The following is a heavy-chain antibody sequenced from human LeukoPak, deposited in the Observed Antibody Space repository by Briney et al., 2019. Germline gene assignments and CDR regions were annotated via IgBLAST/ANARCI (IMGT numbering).Heavy chain of an antibody. CDR1: GDSISSSSYY. V-gene: IGHV4-39*07. J-gene: IGHJ5*02. CDR3: AREWDSGITFGGVIVSWFDP. Sequence: SETLSLTCTVSGDSISSSSYYWGWIRQPPGKGLEWIGSIYYSGSTYYNPSLKSRVTISVDTSKNQFSLKLSSVTAADTAVYYCAREWDSGITFGGVIVSWFDPWGQGTLVTVSS. D-gene: IGHD3-16*02. CDR2: IYYSGST.